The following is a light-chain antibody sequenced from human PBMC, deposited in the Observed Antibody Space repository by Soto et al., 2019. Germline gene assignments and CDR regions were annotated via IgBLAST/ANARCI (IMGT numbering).Light chain of an antibody. CDR2: EVS. V-gene: IGLV2-14*01. CDR3: SSYTSSSTWV. CDR1: SSDVGGYNY. Sequence: QSALTQPASVSGSPGQSITISCTGTSSDVGGYNYVSWYQQHPGKAPKLMIYEVSNRPSGVSNRFSGSKSGNTASLTISGLQAEDEADYYCSSYTSSSTWVFGVGTKLPVL. J-gene: IGLJ3*02.